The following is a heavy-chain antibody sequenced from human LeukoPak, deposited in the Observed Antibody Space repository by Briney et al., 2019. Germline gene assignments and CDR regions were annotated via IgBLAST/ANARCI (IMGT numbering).Heavy chain of an antibody. V-gene: IGHV4-61*02. CDR3: AIGPDHAKVGY. CDR1: GGSFTSGNYK. Sequence: SQTLSLTCTVSGGSFTSGNYKWSWLRQPAGKGLEWIGRIYTNGITDYSPSLKSRATISIDMSKNQFFLKLSSVTAADTAVYYCAIGPDHAKVGYWGQGTLVTVSS. J-gene: IGHJ4*02. D-gene: IGHD1-26*01. CDR2: IYTNGIT.